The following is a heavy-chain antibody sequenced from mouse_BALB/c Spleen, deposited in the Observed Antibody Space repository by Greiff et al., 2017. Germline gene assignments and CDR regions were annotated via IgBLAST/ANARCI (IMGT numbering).Heavy chain of an antibody. Sequence: VQLQESGPELVKPGASVKMSCKASGYTFTDYVISWVKQRTGQGLEWIGEIYPGSGSTYYNEKFKGKATLTADKSSNTAYMQLSSLTSEDSAVYFCARAGKTYGNYGYAMDYWGQGTSVTVSS. CDR2: IYPGSGST. CDR1: GYTFTDYV. V-gene: IGHV1-77*01. D-gene: IGHD2-1*01. CDR3: ARAGKTYGNYGYAMDY. J-gene: IGHJ4*01.